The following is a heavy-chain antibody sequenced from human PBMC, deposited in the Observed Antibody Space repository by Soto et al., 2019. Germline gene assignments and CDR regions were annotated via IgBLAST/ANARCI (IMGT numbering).Heavy chain of an antibody. J-gene: IGHJ4*02. CDR1: GFTFSSYA. Sequence: GGSLRLSCAASGFTFSSYAMSWVRQAPGKGLEWVSAISGSGGSTYYADSVKGRFTISRDNSKNTLYLQMNSLRAEDTAVYYCAKSRYDYIWGSARFDYWGQGTLVTVSS. CDR2: ISGSGGST. CDR3: AKSRYDYIWGSARFDY. V-gene: IGHV3-23*01. D-gene: IGHD3-16*01.